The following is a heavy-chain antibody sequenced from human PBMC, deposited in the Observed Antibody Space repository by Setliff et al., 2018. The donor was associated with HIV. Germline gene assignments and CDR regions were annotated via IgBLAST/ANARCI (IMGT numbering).Heavy chain of an antibody. CDR2: IIPIFGTT. D-gene: IGHD3-22*01. J-gene: IGHJ4*02. Sequence: ASVKVSCKASGYTFTSYYMHWVRQAPGQGPEWMGGIIPIFGTTNYAQKFQGRVTITTDESTTTAYMELSRLRSDDTAVYYCARDYYDSSGYIFFPGLPDYWGQGTLVTVSS. CDR3: ARDYYDSSGYIFFPGLPDY. V-gene: IGHV1-69*05. CDR1: GYTFTSYY.